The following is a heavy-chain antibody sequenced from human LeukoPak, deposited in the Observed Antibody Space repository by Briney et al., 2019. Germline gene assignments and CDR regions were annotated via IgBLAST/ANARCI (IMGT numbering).Heavy chain of an antibody. CDR1: GGTFSRYA. Sequence: ASVKVSCKASGGTFSRYAISWVRQAPGQGLEWMGRIIPIFGTANYAQKFQGRVTITTDESTSTAYMELSSLRSEDTAVYYCASGVLRTNAFDIWGQGTMVTVSS. V-gene: IGHV1-69*05. D-gene: IGHD2/OR15-2a*01. CDR2: IIPIFGTA. J-gene: IGHJ3*02. CDR3: ASGVLRTNAFDI.